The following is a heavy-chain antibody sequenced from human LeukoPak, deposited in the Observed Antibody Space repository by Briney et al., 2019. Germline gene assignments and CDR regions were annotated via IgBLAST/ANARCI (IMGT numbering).Heavy chain of an antibody. Sequence: GGSLRLSCVASGFTLRVNYMTWIRQTPGRGLEWVSVIYSDGTTKYADSAKGRFTISRDNSKSMVYLQMDRLRAEDTAVYYCARCKGGWSDHFYGMDVWGQGTTVTVSS. V-gene: IGHV3-53*01. CDR1: GFTLRVNY. CDR2: IYSDGTT. J-gene: IGHJ6*02. CDR3: ARCKGGWSDHFYGMDV. D-gene: IGHD6-19*01.